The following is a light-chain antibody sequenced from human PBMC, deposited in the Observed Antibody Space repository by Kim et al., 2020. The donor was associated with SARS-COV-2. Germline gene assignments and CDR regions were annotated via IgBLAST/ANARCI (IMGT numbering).Light chain of an antibody. V-gene: IGKV3-15*01. J-gene: IGKJ4*01. Sequence: EIVMTQSPVTLSVSPGERATLSCRASQSVSSNLAWFQQRPGQAPRLLIYGASTRATGIPARFSGSGSGTEFTLTISSLQSEDFAVYYWQQYNNWPTFGGGTKVDIK. CDR2: GAS. CDR1: QSVSSN. CDR3: QQYNNWPT.